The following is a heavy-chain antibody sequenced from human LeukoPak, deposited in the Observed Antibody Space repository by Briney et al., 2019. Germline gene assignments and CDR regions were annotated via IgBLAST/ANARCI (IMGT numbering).Heavy chain of an antibody. Sequence: PGGSLRLSWAASGLTFSSYAMSWVRQAPGKGLEWVSAISGSGGSTYYADSVKGRFTISRDNSKNTLYLQMNSLRAEDTAVYYCANWDIAVASIWGQGTLVTVSS. J-gene: IGHJ4*02. CDR3: ANWDIAVASI. CDR1: GLTFSSYA. CDR2: ISGSGGST. D-gene: IGHD6-19*01. V-gene: IGHV3-23*01.